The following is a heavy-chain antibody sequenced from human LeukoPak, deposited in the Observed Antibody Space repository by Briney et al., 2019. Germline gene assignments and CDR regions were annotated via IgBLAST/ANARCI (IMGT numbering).Heavy chain of an antibody. CDR3: ARTSLLRFLEWLFDY. CDR2: ISGSGDST. CDR1: GFTFSSYG. J-gene: IGHJ4*02. D-gene: IGHD3-3*01. Sequence: GETLRLSCAASGFTFSSYGMSWVRQAPGKGLEWVSTISGSGDSTYYADSVKGRFTISRDNAKNSLYLQMNSLRAEDTAVYYCARTSLLRFLEWLFDYWGQGTLVTVSS. V-gene: IGHV3-23*01.